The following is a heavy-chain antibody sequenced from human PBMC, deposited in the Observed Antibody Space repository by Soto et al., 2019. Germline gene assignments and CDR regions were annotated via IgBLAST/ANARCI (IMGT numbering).Heavy chain of an antibody. D-gene: IGHD3-9*01. Sequence: GGSLRLSCAASGFTVGSNYMSWVRQAPGKGLEWVSVIYSEGTPYYADSVKGRFTISRENSNNTLYLHMNNLRAEDTAVYYCARSTYYDILTGSYYYYAMDVRGKGTRCTASS. CDR1: GFTVGSNY. V-gene: IGHV3-53*01. CDR2: IYSEGTP. J-gene: IGHJ6*04. CDR3: ARSTYYDILTGSYYYYAMDV.